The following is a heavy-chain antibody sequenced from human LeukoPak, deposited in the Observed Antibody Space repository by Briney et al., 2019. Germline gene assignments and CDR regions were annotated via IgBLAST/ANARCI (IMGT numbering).Heavy chain of an antibody. CDR2: IYYSGST. CDR3: ARGAAAGTVIDY. CDR1: GGSIRSGGYY. D-gene: IGHD6-13*01. Sequence: PSETLSLTCVVSGGSIRSGGYYWSWIRQPPGKGLEWIGYIYYSGSTNYNPSLKSRVTISVDTSKNQFSLKLSSVTAADTAVYYCARGAAAGTVIDYWGQGTLVTVSS. V-gene: IGHV4-61*08. J-gene: IGHJ4*02.